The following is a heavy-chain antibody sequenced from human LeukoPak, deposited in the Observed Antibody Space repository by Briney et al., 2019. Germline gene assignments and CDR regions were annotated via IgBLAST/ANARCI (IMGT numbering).Heavy chain of an antibody. D-gene: IGHD3-16*01. CDR3: ARGASPDV. CDR2: IYRGGGT. V-gene: IGHV3-53*01. CDR1: GFTVTGSY. J-gene: IGHJ6*04. Sequence: GGSLRLSCAASGFTVTGSYMTWVRQAPGKGLEWVSIIYRGGGTSYASSVRGRFTVSRDNSKNTLYLQMNSLRAEDTAVYYCARGASPDVWGKGTTVTVSS.